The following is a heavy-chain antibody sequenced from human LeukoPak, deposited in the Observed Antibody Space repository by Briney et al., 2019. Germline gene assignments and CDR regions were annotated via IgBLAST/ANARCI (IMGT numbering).Heavy chain of an antibody. J-gene: IGHJ4*02. D-gene: IGHD1-7*01. CDR2: ISGSGGST. CDR1: RFTLRNHP. V-gene: IGHV3-23*01. Sequence: PGGSLPLSCPASRFTLRNHPISWVRQAPAKGLEGVSPISGSGGSTYCADSVKGRFTISRDNSKNTLYLQMNSLRAEDTAVYYCTRDRVETNWNYHPVFDSWGQGTLVTVSS. CDR3: TRDRVETNWNYHPVFDS.